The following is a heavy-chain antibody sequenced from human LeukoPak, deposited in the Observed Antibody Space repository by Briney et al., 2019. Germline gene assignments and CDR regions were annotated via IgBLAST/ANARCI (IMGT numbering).Heavy chain of an antibody. V-gene: IGHV4-59*12. J-gene: IGHJ5*02. CDR3: ARGKIVVVPAARGFWFDP. CDR1: GGSMSPYH. D-gene: IGHD2-2*01. CDR2: IYYSGST. Sequence: SETLSLTCTVSGGSMSPYHWGWIRQPPGKGLEWTGYIYYSGSTNYNPSLNSRVTISVDTSKNQFSLKLSSVTAADTAVYYCARGKIVVVPAARGFWFDPWGQGTLVTVSS.